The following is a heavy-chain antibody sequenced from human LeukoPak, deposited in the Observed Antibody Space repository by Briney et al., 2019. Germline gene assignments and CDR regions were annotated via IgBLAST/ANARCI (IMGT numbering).Heavy chain of an antibody. V-gene: IGHV1-8*01. D-gene: IGHD3-10*01. J-gene: IGHJ4*02. CDR1: GNTFSSYE. CDR3: AGGNYFGSGSFDN. Sequence: GASVKASCKASGNTFSSYEINWVRQATGQGLEWLGWMNPNSGNTGYAQKFQGRVTMTRNTSISTAYMELSSLRSEDTAVYYCAGGNYFGSGSFDNWGRGTLVTVSS. CDR2: MNPNSGNT.